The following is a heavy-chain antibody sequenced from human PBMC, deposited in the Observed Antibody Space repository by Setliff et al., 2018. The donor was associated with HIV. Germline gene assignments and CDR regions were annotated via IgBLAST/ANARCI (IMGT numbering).Heavy chain of an antibody. CDR1: GDSISTGTYY. V-gene: IGHV4-61*01. D-gene: IGHD3-10*01. Sequence: SETLSLTCSVSGDSISTGTYYWGWIRQPPGKGLEWIGYMYYSGSTKYNPSLKSRVTISVDTSKNQFSLKLNSVTAADTAVYYCARDRDGATMVRGVIIRGGFDYWGQGTLVTVSS. CDR2: MYYSGST. J-gene: IGHJ4*02. CDR3: ARDRDGATMVRGVIIRGGFDY.